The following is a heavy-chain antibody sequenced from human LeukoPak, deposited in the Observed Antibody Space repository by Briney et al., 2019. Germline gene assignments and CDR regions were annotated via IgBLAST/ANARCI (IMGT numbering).Heavy chain of an antibody. CDR2: IPYDGSNK. CDR1: GFTFSSYA. J-gene: IGHJ6*02. Sequence: GRSLRLSCTASGFTFSSYAMHWVRQAPGKGLEWVAVIPYDGSNKYYADSVKGRFTISRDNSKNTLYLQMNSLRAEDTAVYYCARVHQAYYDILTGYYGDYCYGMDVWGQGTTVTVSS. CDR3: ARVHQAYYDILTGYYGDYCYGMDV. V-gene: IGHV3-30-3*01. D-gene: IGHD3-9*01.